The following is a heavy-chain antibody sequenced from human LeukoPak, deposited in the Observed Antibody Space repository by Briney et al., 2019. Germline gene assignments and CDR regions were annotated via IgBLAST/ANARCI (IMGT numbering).Heavy chain of an antibody. Sequence: PGGSLRLSCTESGDTSNNSGMYSVRQAPDKGLGRVSFIRDDVGIKYSADSVRGRFSTSRDNSTNTLYLQMSCLRAAKTAVYYCAKPKTNGVCCIYHFDPWGQGSRDSVSS. D-gene: IGHD2-8*01. V-gene: IGHV3-30*02. CDR1: GDTSNNSG. CDR3: AKPKTNGVCCIYHFDP. J-gene: IGHJ5*02. CDR2: IRDDVGIK.